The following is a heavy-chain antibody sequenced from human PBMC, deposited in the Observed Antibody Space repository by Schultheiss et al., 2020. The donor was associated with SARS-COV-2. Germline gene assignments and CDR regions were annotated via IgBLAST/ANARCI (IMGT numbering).Heavy chain of an antibody. D-gene: IGHD3-22*01. Sequence: GGSLRLSCAASGFTFSSYGMHWVRQAPGKGLEWVSYISSSGSTIYYADSVKGRFTISRDNSKNTLYLQMNSLRAEDTAVYYCAGLYYYDSSGYFDYWGQGTLVTVSS. CDR2: ISSSGSTI. V-gene: IGHV3-48*01. CDR3: AGLYYYDSSGYFDY. CDR1: GFTFSSYG. J-gene: IGHJ4*02.